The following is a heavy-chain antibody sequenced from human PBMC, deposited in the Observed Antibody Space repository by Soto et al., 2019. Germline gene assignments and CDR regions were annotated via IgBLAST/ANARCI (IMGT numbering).Heavy chain of an antibody. J-gene: IGHJ4*02. CDR3: ARGGRTDWRYFGS. V-gene: IGHV3-72*01. CDR2: TRNKVNSYTT. CDR1: GFTISDYY. Sequence: EVQLVESGGGLVQPGGSLRLSCAAAGFTISDYYIDWVRQAPGMGLEWVARTRNKVNSYTTEYAASVKGRFTISRDGSEDSVHLQMNSLKTGDTAVYYCARGGRTDWRYFGSWGQGTLVTVSS. D-gene: IGHD1-1*01.